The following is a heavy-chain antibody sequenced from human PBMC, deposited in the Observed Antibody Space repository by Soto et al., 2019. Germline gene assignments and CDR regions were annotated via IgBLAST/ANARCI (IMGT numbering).Heavy chain of an antibody. Sequence: EVQLLESGGGLVQPGGSLRLSCAASGFTFSSYAMSGVRQGPGKGLEWVSAIGASGGSISYADSVRGRFTISRDNSKNTLYLQMNSLRVEDTAVYYCAHGGVPAAVPRWGFDYWGQGTLVTVSS. CDR2: IGASGGSI. CDR1: GFTFSSYA. J-gene: IGHJ4*02. CDR3: AHGGVPAAVPRWGFDY. D-gene: IGHD2-2*01. V-gene: IGHV3-23*01.